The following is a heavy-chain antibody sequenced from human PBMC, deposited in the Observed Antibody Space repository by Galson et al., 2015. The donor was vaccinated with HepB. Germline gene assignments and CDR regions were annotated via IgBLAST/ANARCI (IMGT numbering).Heavy chain of an antibody. CDR3: ARGAPTVTTFDY. V-gene: IGHV1-2*02. J-gene: IGHJ4*02. CDR2: INPVSGGT. D-gene: IGHD4-17*01. Sequence: SVKVSCKASGYTFTGYYIHWVRQAPGQGLEWMGWINPVSGGTNYAQKFQGRVTMTRDTSISTAYMELSRLTSDDTADYYCARGAPTVTTFDYWGQGTLVTVSS. CDR1: GYTFTGYY.